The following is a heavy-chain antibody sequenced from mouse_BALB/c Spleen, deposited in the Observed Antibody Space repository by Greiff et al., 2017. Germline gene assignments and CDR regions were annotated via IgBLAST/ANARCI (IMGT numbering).Heavy chain of an antibody. CDR1: GFSLTSYG. CDR2: IWAGGST. D-gene: IGHD1-1*01. V-gene: IGHV2-9*02. J-gene: IGHJ2*01. Sequence: QVQLKESGPGLVAPSQSLSITCTVSGFSLTSYGVHWVRQPPGKGLEWLGVIWAGGSTNYNSALMSRLSISKDNSKSQVFLKMNSLQTDDTAMYYCAREGAYYYGSSPYYFDYWGQGTTLTVSS. CDR3: AREGAYYYGSSPYYFDY.